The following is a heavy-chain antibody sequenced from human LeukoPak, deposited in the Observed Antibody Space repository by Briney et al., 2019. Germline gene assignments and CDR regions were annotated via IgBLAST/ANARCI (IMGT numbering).Heavy chain of an antibody. V-gene: IGHV3-48*04. Sequence: PGGSLRLSCAASGFSFSYHWMTWVRQAPGKGLEWVSYISSSSSTIYYADSVKGRFTISRDNAKNSLYLQMNSLRAVDTAVYYCARDVDTAMVEFDYWGQGTLVTVSS. CDR2: ISSSSSTI. CDR3: ARDVDTAMVEFDY. D-gene: IGHD5-18*01. CDR1: GFSFSYHW. J-gene: IGHJ4*02.